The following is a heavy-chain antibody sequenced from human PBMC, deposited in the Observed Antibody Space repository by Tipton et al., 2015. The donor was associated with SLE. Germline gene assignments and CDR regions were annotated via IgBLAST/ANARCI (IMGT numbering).Heavy chain of an antibody. CDR1: GFTFSSYA. D-gene: IGHD5-12*01. CDR3: ARPSGYAGG. J-gene: IGHJ4*02. V-gene: IGHV3-30*04. CDR2: ISYDGSNK. Sequence: SLRLSCAASGFTFSSYAMHWVRQAPGKGLEWVAVISYDGSNKYYADSVKGRFTISRDNAKNSLYLQMNSLRAEDTAVYYCARPSGYAGGWGQGTLVTVSS.